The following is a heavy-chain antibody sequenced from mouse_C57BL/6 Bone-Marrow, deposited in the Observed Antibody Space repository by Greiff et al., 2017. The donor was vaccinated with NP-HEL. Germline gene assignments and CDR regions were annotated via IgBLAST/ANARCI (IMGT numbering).Heavy chain of an antibody. CDR2: IWGDGST. D-gene: IGHD2-4*01. V-gene: IGHV2-3*01. J-gene: IGHJ2*01. CDR1: GFSLTSYG. CDR3: AALYDYDEGGFDY. Sequence: QVQLKQSGPGLVAPSQSLSITCTVSGFSLTSYGVSWVRQPPGKGLEWLGVIWGDGSTNYHSALLSRLSIRKDNSTCHVFLKLNSLQTDDTATDYCAALYDYDEGGFDYWGQGTTLTVSS.